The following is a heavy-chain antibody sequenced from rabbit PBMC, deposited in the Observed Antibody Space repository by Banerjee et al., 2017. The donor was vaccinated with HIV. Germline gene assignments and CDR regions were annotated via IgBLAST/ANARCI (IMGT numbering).Heavy chain of an antibody. CDR2: IYTGSGST. V-gene: IGHV1S45*01. CDR3: ARIITIPYYFNL. Sequence: QEQLVESGGGLVQPEGSLTLTCTASGFSFSGAYWICWVRQAPGKGLEWIACIYTGSGSTYYAHSVKGRFTMSSDNAQNTVFLQMTSLTASDTATYFCARIITIPYYFNLWGPGTLVTVS. CDR1: GFSFSGAYW. D-gene: IGHD2-1*01. J-gene: IGHJ4*01.